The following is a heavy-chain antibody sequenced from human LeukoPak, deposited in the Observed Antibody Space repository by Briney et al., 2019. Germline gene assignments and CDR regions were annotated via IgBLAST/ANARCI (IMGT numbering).Heavy chain of an antibody. CDR3: VAIVSARPR. CDR2: IDSDGSTT. V-gene: IGHV3-74*01. D-gene: IGHD6-6*01. J-gene: IGHJ4*02. Sequence: VGSLRLSCAASGFTFSSNWMHWVRQAPGKGLVWVSRIDSDGSTTNLADSVKGRFTISRDNSKNTLYLQMNSLRAEDTAVYHCVAIVSARPRWGQGTLVTVSS. CDR1: GFTFSSNW.